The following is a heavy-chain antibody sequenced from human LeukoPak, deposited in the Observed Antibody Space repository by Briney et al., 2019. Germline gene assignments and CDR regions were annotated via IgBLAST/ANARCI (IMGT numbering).Heavy chain of an antibody. CDR3: ARDAHYDSSGYYAY. CDR1: GGTFSSYA. CDR2: IIPISGIV. Sequence: SVKVSCKASGGTFSSYAITWVRQAPGQGLEWMGRIIPISGIVNYAQKFQGRVTITADKPTTTAYMELSSLRSEDTAVYYCARDAHYDSSGYYAYWGQGTLVTVSS. D-gene: IGHD3-22*01. V-gene: IGHV1-69*04. J-gene: IGHJ4*02.